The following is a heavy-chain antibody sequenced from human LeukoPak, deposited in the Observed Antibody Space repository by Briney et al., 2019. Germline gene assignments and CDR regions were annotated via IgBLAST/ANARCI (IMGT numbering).Heavy chain of an antibody. J-gene: IGHJ4*02. Sequence: SVKVSCKASGGTFTSYAISWVRQAPGQGLEWMGRIIPILGIANYAQKFQGRVTITADKSTSTAYMELSSLRSEDTAVYYCARGVYYGSGSYSPLDYGGEGTLVTVSS. CDR3: ARGVYYGSGSYSPLDY. CDR2: IIPILGIA. CDR1: GGTFTSYA. D-gene: IGHD3-10*01. V-gene: IGHV1-69*04.